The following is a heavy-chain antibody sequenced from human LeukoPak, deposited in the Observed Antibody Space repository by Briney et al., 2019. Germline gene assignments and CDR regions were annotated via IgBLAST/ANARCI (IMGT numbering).Heavy chain of an antibody. Sequence: GGSLRLSCAASEFTFYSYGMSWVRQAPGKGLEWVSSISWNSGSIGYADSVKGRFTISRDNAKNSLYLQMNSLRAEDTALYYCAKGRSSWYVSSFDYWGQGTLVTVSS. J-gene: IGHJ4*02. CDR1: EFTFYSYG. V-gene: IGHV3-9*01. CDR3: AKGRSSWYVSSFDY. D-gene: IGHD6-13*01. CDR2: ISWNSGSI.